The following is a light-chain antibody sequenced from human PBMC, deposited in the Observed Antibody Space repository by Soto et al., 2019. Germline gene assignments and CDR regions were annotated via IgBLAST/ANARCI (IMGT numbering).Light chain of an antibody. J-gene: IGLJ7*01. V-gene: IGLV2-23*01. CDR3: CSYAGSSTV. Sequence: QSALTQPASVSGSPGQPITISCTGTSSDVGSYNLVSWYQQHPGKAPKLMIYEGSKRPSGVSNRFSGSKSGHTASLTISGLQAEDEADYYCCSYAGSSTVFGGGTQLTVL. CDR2: EGS. CDR1: SSDVGSYNL.